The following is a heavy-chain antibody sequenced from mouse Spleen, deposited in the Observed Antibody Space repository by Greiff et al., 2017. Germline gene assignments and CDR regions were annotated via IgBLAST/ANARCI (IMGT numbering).Heavy chain of an antibody. CDR2: ISSGSSNI. CDR1: GFTFSDYG. D-gene: IGHD3-2*01. CDR3: ARRRQRGLDAMDY. J-gene: IGHJ4*01. Sequence: EVKLMESGGGLVKPGGSLKLSCAASGFTFSDYGMHWVRQAPEKGLEWVAYISSGSSNIYYADTVKGRFTISRDNAKNTLFLQMTSLRSEDTAMYYYARRRQRGLDAMDYRGQGTSVTVSS. V-gene: IGHV5-17*01.